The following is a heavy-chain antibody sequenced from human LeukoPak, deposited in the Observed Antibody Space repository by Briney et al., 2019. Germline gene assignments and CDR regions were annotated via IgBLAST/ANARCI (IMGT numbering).Heavy chain of an antibody. Sequence: PSETLSLTCTGSGDPLSCYYWTWIRQPAGKGLEWIGRIYTSRSTNYNPSLKSRVTMSVDTSKNQFSLKLSSVSAADTAVYYCARTPYSSSWPYVGYYFDYWGQGTLVTVTS. V-gene: IGHV4-4*07. D-gene: IGHD6-13*01. J-gene: IGHJ4*02. CDR3: ARTPYSSSWPYVGYYFDY. CDR2: IYTSRST. CDR1: GDPLSCYY.